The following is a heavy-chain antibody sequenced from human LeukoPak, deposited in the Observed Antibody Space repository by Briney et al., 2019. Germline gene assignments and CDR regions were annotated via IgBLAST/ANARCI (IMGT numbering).Heavy chain of an antibody. V-gene: IGHV1-69*13. J-gene: IGHJ4*02. Sequence: SVKVSCKASGGTFSSYAISWVRQAPGQGLEWMGGIIPIFGTANYAQKFQGRVTITADESTSTAYMELSSLKSEDTAVYYCARDSGSYSAFDYWGQGTLVTVSS. CDR2: IIPIFGTA. CDR3: ARDSGSYSAFDY. CDR1: GGTFSSYA. D-gene: IGHD1-26*01.